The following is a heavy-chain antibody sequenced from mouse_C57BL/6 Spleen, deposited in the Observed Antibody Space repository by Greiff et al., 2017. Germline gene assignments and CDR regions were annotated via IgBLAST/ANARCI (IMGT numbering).Heavy chain of an antibody. Sequence: QVQLQQSGAELVKPGASVKISCKASGYAFSSYWMNWVKQRPGKGLEWIGQIYPGDGDTNSNGKFKGKAPLTADKSSSIAYMQRSILTSEASAVYFCARWGGYYAIDFWGQGTSVTVSS. CDR1: GYAFSSYW. D-gene: IGHD1-1*02. CDR2: IYPGDGDT. J-gene: IGHJ4*01. CDR3: ARWGGYYAIDF. V-gene: IGHV1-80*01.